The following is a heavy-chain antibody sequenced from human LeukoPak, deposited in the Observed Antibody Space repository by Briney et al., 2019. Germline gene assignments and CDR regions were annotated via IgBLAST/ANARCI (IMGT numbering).Heavy chain of an antibody. CDR1: GSSISSGGYY. J-gene: IGHJ3*02. D-gene: IGHD2-15*01. CDR2: IYYSGST. CDR3: ARDNCGCSGGSCSNDAFDI. V-gene: IGHV4-31*03. Sequence: PSETLSLTCTVSGSSISSGGYYCSWIRQHPGKGLEWIGYIYYSGSTYYNPSLKSRVTISVDTSKNQFSLKLSSVTAADTAVYYCARDNCGCSGGSCSNDAFDIWGQGTMVTVSS.